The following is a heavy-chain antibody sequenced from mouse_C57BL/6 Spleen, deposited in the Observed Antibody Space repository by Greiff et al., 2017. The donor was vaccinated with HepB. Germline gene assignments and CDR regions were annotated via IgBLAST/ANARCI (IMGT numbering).Heavy chain of an antibody. V-gene: IGHV1-80*01. J-gene: IGHJ2*01. D-gene: IGHD1-1*01. CDR3: ARSGGNYGSFDY. Sequence: QVQLKESGAELVKPGASVKISCKASGYAFSSYWMNWVKQRPGKGLEWIGQIYPGDGDTNYNGKFKGKATLTADKSSSTAYMQLSSLTSEDSAVYFCARSGGNYGSFDYWGQGTTLTVSS. CDR2: IYPGDGDT. CDR1: GYAFSSYW.